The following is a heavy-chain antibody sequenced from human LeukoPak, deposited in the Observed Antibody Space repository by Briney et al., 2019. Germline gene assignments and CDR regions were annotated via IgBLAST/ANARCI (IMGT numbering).Heavy chain of an antibody. Sequence: ASVKVSCKAFGYTFTGYYMHWVRQAPGQGLEWMGWINPNNGGTNYAQKFQGRVTMTRGTSISTAYMELSRLTSDDTAVYYCARGSSSWYVGPPLDYWGQGTLVTVSS. CDR1: GYTFTGYY. V-gene: IGHV1-2*02. CDR3: ARGSSSWYVGPPLDY. J-gene: IGHJ4*02. CDR2: INPNNGGT. D-gene: IGHD6-13*01.